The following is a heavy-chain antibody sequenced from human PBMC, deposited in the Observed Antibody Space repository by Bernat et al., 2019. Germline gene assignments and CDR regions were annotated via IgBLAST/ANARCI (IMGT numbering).Heavy chain of an antibody. CDR3: ARVRSCTGCPENYNWFDP. CDR2: ISSSGSTI. J-gene: IGHJ5*02. CDR1: GFTFSSYE. Sequence: EVQLVESGGGLVQPGGSLSLSCAAFGFTFSSYEMNWVRQAPGKGLEWVSYISSSGSTIYDEDSVKGRFTISRDNAKNSLYLQINNLRAEDTAVYYCARVRSCTGCPENYNWFDPWGQGTLVTVSS. D-gene: IGHD2-8*02. V-gene: IGHV3-48*03.